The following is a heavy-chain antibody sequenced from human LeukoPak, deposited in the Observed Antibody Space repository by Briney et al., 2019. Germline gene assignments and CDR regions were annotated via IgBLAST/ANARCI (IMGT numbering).Heavy chain of an antibody. J-gene: IGHJ4*02. CDR1: GGSFSGYY. V-gene: IGHV4-34*09. D-gene: IGHD3-3*01. CDR3: ARDFWSGYIDY. CDR2: IHHSGST. Sequence: PSETLSLTCAVYGGSFSGYYWSWIRQPPGKGLEWIGYIHHSGSTYYNPSLKSRVIISVDTSKNQFSLKLSSVTAADTAVYYCARDFWSGYIDYWGQGTLVTVSS.